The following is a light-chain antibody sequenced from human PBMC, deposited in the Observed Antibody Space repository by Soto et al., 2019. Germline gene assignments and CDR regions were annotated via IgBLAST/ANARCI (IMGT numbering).Light chain of an antibody. CDR2: GAS. J-gene: IGKJ5*01. CDR1: QSVITF. Sequence: ETVLTQSPGTLSLSPGERATLSCRASQSVITFLAWYQQKPGQAPRLLIYGASNRATGIPDRFSGSGSGTDFTLTISRLEPEDFAVYYCQQYGSSSGNTFGQGTRLEIK. CDR3: QQYGSSSGNT. V-gene: IGKV3-20*01.